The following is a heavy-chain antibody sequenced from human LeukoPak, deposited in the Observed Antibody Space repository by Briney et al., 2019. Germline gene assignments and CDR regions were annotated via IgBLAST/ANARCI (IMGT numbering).Heavy chain of an antibody. CDR2: ISHSGST. V-gene: IGHV4-59*01. CDR1: GGSISNYY. J-gene: IGHJ3*02. CDR3: ARLYCSSTSCPTTTDAFDI. Sequence: PSETLSLTCTVSGGSISNYYWSWIRQPPGKGLEWIGFISHSGSTNSKPSLKGRVTISVDTSKNQFSMKLSSVTAADTAVYYCARLYCSSTSCPTTTDAFDIWGQGTMVTVSS. D-gene: IGHD2-2*01.